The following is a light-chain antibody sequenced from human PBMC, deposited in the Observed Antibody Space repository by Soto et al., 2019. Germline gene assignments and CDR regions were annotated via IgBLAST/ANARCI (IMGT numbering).Light chain of an antibody. CDR1: SSDVGSYNL. Sequence: QSALTQPASVSGSPGQSITISCTGTSSDVGSYNLVSWYQQHPGKAPKLMIYEGSKRPSGVSNRCSGSKSGNTASLTISGLQAEDEAEYYCCSYAGSSTYVVFGGGTKVTVL. J-gene: IGLJ2*01. V-gene: IGLV2-23*01. CDR3: CSYAGSSTYVV. CDR2: EGS.